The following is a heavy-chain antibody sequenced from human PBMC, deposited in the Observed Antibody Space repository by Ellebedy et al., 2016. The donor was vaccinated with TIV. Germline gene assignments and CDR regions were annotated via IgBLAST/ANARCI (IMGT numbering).Heavy chain of an antibody. CDR3: ARVRSSAFEI. CDR1: GFSVSSNY. CDR2: IYTGDST. Sequence: GESLKISCAASGFSVSSNYVSWVRQAPGKGLEWVSYIYTGDSTYHADSAKGRFTISRDNSKNTVSLQMNSLRVEDTAVYYCARVRSSAFEIWGQGTMVTVSS. J-gene: IGHJ3*02. V-gene: IGHV3-53*01.